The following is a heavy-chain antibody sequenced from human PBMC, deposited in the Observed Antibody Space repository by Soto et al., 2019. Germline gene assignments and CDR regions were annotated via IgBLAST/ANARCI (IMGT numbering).Heavy chain of an antibody. CDR1: GFTFSGYA. D-gene: IGHD3-3*01. J-gene: IGHJ5*02. V-gene: IGHV3-23*01. Sequence: EEQLLESGGGLVQPGGSRRLSCAASGFTFSGYAMSWVRQAPGKGLEWVSTINGGADRTYYAESVKGRFTISRDNFKNALDLQMDSLGAEDTAIYFRARLQAIYGVLKNGIRFDPWGQGTLVTVSS. CDR3: ARLQAIYGVLKNGIRFDP. CDR2: INGGADRT.